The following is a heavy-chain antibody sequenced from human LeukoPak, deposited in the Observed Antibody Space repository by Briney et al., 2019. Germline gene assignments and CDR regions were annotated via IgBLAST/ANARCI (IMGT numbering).Heavy chain of an antibody. V-gene: IGHV1-8*01. Sequence: GASVEVSCEASGYTFTSYNINWVRQATGQGLEWMGWMNPNSGNTGYAQKFQGRVTMTRNTSISTAYMELSSLRSEDTAVYYCARGSGYYDSWSGYSTNWFDPWGQGTLVTVSS. J-gene: IGHJ5*02. D-gene: IGHD3-3*01. CDR3: ARGSGYYDSWSGYSTNWFDP. CDR1: GYTFTSYN. CDR2: MNPNSGNT.